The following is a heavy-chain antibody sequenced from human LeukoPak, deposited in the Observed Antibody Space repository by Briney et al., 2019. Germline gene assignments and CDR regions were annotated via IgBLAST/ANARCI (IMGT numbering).Heavy chain of an antibody. D-gene: IGHD6-19*01. CDR1: GGSISSSSDY. Sequence: PSETLSLTCTVSGGSISSSSDYWGGIRQPPGEGLEWIGSIYYSGSTYYNPSLKSRVTISVDTSKNQFSLKLSSVTAADTAVYYCASFAVAVIMTDYWGQGTLVTVSS. J-gene: IGHJ4*02. CDR3: ASFAVAVIMTDY. V-gene: IGHV4-39*01. CDR2: IYYSGST.